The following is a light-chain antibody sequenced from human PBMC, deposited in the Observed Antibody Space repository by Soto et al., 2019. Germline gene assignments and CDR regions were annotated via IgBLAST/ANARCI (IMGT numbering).Light chain of an antibody. Sequence: DIQMTQSPSSLSASVGDRVTITCQASHDIRKYLNWYQQKPGKAPKLLVYDASNMETGVPSRFTGSGSGTDFTFTISSLQPEDIATYYCQQYENCPITFGQGTRLEI. CDR2: DAS. V-gene: IGKV1-33*01. CDR3: QQYENCPIT. J-gene: IGKJ5*01. CDR1: HDIRKY.